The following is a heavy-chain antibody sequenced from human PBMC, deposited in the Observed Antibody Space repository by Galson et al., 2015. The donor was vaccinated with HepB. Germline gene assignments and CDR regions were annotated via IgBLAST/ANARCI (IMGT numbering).Heavy chain of an antibody. J-gene: IGHJ4*02. V-gene: IGHV7-4-1*02. CDR2: INTDPGQP. Sequence: SVKVSCKASGYTFTSYTINWVRQAPGQGLEWMGWINTDPGQPTYAQGLTGRFVFSLDTSVSTAYLQINTLRAEDTAVYYCARGQYISDYCGQGTLVTVSS. CDR3: ARGQYISDY. D-gene: IGHD6-6*01. CDR1: GYTFTSYT.